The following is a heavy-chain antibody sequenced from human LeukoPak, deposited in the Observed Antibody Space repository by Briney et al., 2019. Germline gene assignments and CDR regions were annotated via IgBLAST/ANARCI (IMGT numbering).Heavy chain of an antibody. J-gene: IGHJ4*02. Sequence: ASVKVSCKASGYTFTSYGISWVRQAPGQGLEWMGIINPSGGSTSYAQKFQGRVTMTRDTSTSTVYMELSSLRSEDTAVYYCARDRGGGTMIVVASFDYWGQGTLVTVSS. D-gene: IGHD3-22*01. CDR3: ARDRGGGTMIVVASFDY. CDR2: INPSGGST. V-gene: IGHV1-46*01. CDR1: GYTFTSYG.